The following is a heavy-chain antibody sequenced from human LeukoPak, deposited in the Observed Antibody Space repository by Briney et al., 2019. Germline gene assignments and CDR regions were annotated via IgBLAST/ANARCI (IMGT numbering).Heavy chain of an antibody. Sequence: GGSLRPSCAASGFSFSNAWMNWVRQAPGKGLEWVGRILSKTSGGTTDYATPVKGRFTISRDDSKNMLYLHMNSLQIEDTAVYYCADYYASGSYPPWGQGTLVTVSS. CDR3: ADYYASGSYPP. V-gene: IGHV3-15*07. CDR2: ILSKTSGGTT. CDR1: GFSFSNAW. D-gene: IGHD3-10*01. J-gene: IGHJ5*02.